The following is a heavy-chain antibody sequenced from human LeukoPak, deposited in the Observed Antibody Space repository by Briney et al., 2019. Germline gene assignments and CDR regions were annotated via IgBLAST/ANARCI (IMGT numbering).Heavy chain of an antibody. D-gene: IGHD3-3*01. V-gene: IGHV3-73*01. J-gene: IGHJ6*02. CDR2: IRSKANSYAT. CDR1: GFTFSGSA. CDR3: TRRVESHYDFFTPTKYYGMDV. Sequence: PGGSLRLSCAASGFTFSGSAMHWVRQASGKGLEWVGRIRSKANSYATAYAASVKGRFTTSRDDSKNTAYLQMNSLKTEDTAVYYCTRRVESHYDFFTPTKYYGMDVWGQGTTVTVSS.